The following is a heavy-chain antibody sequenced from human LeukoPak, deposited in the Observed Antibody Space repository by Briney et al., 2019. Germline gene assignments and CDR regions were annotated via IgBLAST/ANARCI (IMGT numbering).Heavy chain of an antibody. Sequence: SGTLSLTCTVSGGSISSYYWSWIRQPPGKGLEGIGYIYYSGSTNYNPSLKSRVTISVDTSKIQFSLKLISVTAADTAVYYYASRNCNDGGYFDYWGQGTLVTVSS. V-gene: IGHV4-59*08. CDR3: ASRNCNDGGYFDY. CDR2: IYYSGST. CDR1: GGSISSYY. J-gene: IGHJ4*02. D-gene: IGHD1-1*01.